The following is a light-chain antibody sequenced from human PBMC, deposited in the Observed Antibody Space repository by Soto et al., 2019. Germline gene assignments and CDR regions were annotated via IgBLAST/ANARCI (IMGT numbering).Light chain of an antibody. Sequence: DIQMTQSPSSLSASVGDRVTITCQASRDISSCLNWYQQKPGKAPKLLIYDASNLQTGVPSRFSGSGSGTHFTFTISSLHPEDIATYYCQHYDTLPPWTFGQGTKVEI. J-gene: IGKJ1*01. CDR1: RDISSC. CDR3: QHYDTLPPWT. CDR2: DAS. V-gene: IGKV1-33*01.